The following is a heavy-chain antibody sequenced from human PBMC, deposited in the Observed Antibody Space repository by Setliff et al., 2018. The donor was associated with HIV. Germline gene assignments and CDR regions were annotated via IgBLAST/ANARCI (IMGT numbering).Heavy chain of an antibody. CDR3: AKSFISGPTNWNIDV. Sequence: GGSLRLSCAVSGLTFSRYGFHWVRQVPGKGLDWVTFIQYDESNKYYGDSVRGRFTISRDNSKNTLYLQMNSLRSEDTAVYFCAKSFISGPTNWNIDVWGTGTTVTVSS. CDR1: GLTFSRYG. J-gene: IGHJ6*03. V-gene: IGHV3-30*02. CDR2: IQYDESNK. D-gene: IGHD1-20*01.